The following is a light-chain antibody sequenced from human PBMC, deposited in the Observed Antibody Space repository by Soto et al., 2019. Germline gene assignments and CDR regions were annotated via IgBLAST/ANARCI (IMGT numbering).Light chain of an antibody. Sequence: DIQMAQAPSTLSASVGDRVIITCRASQSISSWLAWYQQKPGKAPKLLIYKASTLQNGFPSRLRGSASGTDFTLTTISLQPPDFATDYCQQYNSYSRTFGNETKVEIK. CDR1: QSISSW. CDR3: QQYNSYSRT. J-gene: IGKJ1*01. V-gene: IGKV1-5*03. CDR2: KAS.